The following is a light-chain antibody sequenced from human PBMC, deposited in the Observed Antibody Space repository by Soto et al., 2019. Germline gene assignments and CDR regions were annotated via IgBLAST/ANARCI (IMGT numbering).Light chain of an antibody. V-gene: IGLV2-14*01. Sequence: QSALTQPASVSGSPGQSITISCTGTSSDVGGYNYVSWYQQHPGKAPKLMIYDVSNRPSGVSNRFSGSKSGNTASLTISGLQAEDEAHYYCSSYTSSSIYVVFGGGTQLTVL. CDR3: SSYTSSSIYVV. J-gene: IGLJ2*01. CDR1: SSDVGGYNY. CDR2: DVS.